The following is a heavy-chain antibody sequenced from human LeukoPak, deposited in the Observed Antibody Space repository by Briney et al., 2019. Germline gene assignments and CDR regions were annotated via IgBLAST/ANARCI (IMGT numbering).Heavy chain of an antibody. V-gene: IGHV3-15*01. CDR2: IKSKTDGGTT. Sequence: GGSLRLSCAASGFTFSNAWMSWVRQAPGKGLEWVGRIKSKTDGGTTDYAAPVKGRFTISRDDSKNTLHLQMNSLKTEDTAVYYCTTDRDGSLNFDYWGQGTLVTVSS. CDR1: GFTFSNAW. J-gene: IGHJ4*02. D-gene: IGHD1-26*01. CDR3: TTDRDGSLNFDY.